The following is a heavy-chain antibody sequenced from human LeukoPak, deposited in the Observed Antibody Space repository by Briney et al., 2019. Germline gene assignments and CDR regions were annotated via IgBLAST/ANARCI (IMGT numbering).Heavy chain of an antibody. J-gene: IGHJ4*02. CDR1: GFTFDDYA. CDR2: ISWNSGSI. V-gene: IGHV3-9*01. Sequence: GRSLRLSCAASGFTFDDYAMHWVRQAPGKGLEWVSGISWNSGSIGYADSVKGRFTISRDNAKNSLYLQMNSLRAEDTALYYCAKGGGRYCSSTSCPLFDYWGQGTLVTVSS. D-gene: IGHD2-2*01. CDR3: AKGGGRYCSSTSCPLFDY.